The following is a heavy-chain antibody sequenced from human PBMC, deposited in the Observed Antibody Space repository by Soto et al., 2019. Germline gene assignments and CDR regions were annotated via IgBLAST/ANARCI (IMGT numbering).Heavy chain of an antibody. CDR2: IGTAGDT. CDR1: GFTFSSYD. D-gene: IGHD6-6*01. J-gene: IGHJ6*02. Sequence: EVQLVESGGGLVQPGGSLRLSCAASGFTFSSYDMHWVRQATGKGLEWVSAIGTAGDTYYPGSVKGRFTISRENAKNSLYLQMNSLRAGDTAVYYCARGALYSSSSGSGYYYGMDVWGQGTTVTVSS. CDR3: ARGALYSSSSGSGYYYGMDV. V-gene: IGHV3-13*01.